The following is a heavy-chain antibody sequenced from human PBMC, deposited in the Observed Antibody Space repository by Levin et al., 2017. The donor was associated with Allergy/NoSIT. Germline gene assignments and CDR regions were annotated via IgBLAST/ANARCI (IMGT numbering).Heavy chain of an antibody. Sequence: KPGGSLRLSCATSGFTFSSYDMNWVRQAPGKGLEWVSFISSSSRYIYYADLVKGRFTISRDNAKNSLYLQMNSLRAEDTAVYYCARDFTSYRDYWGQGTLVTVSS. J-gene: IGHJ4*02. CDR3: ARDFTSYRDY. D-gene: IGHD1-14*01. V-gene: IGHV3-21*01. CDR2: ISSSSRYI. CDR1: GFTFSSYD.